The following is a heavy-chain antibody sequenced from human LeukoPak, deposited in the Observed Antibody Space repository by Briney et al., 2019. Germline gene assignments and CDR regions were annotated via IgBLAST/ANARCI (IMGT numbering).Heavy chain of an antibody. CDR2: ISWNSGSI. CDR1: GFTFDDYA. Sequence: GRSLRLSCAASGFTFDDYAMHWVRQAPGKGLEWVSGISWNSGSIGYADSVKGRFTISRDNAKNSLYLQMNSLRAEDTAVYYCAKDLRYCSSTSCYWGQGTLVTVSS. V-gene: IGHV3-9*01. J-gene: IGHJ4*02. D-gene: IGHD2-2*01. CDR3: AKDLRYCSSTSCY.